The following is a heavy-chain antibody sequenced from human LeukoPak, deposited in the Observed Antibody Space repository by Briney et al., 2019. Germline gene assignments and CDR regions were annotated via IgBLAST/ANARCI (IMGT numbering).Heavy chain of an antibody. CDR3: ARGYQPPYYMDV. D-gene: IGHD2-2*01. Sequence: GGSLRLSCAASGFTFDDYGMSWVRQAPGRGLEWVSGINWNGGSTGYADSVKGRFTISRDNAKNSLYLQMNSLRAEDTALYYCARGYQPPYYMDVWGKGTTVTVSS. V-gene: IGHV3-20*04. CDR1: GFTFDDYG. CDR2: INWNGGST. J-gene: IGHJ6*03.